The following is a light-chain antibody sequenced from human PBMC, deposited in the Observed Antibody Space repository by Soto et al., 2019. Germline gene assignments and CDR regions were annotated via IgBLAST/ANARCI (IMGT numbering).Light chain of an antibody. CDR1: QSISSW. V-gene: IGKV1-5*01. CDR2: DAS. CDR3: QQEWT. J-gene: IGKJ1*01. Sequence: DIQMTQSPSTLSASVGDRVTITCRASQSISSWLAWYQQKPGKAPKLLIYDASSLESGVPSRFSGSGSGTESTLTISSLQPDDFATYYCQQEWTFGQGTKVDI.